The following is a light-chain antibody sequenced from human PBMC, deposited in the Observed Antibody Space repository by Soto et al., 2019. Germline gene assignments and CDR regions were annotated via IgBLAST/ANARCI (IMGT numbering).Light chain of an antibody. J-gene: IGKJ4*01. CDR2: DNS. Sequence: EIVMTQSPATLSFSPGERATRSFRARQSGSRKFAWYPPKPGPAPRILIYDNSATGVRIRARFTGSGSEITLTITSISLEYVAVEVYQRRRYGPPGTFGGGTKVDNK. V-gene: IGKV3-15*01. CDR1: QSGSRK. CDR3: RRYGPPGT.